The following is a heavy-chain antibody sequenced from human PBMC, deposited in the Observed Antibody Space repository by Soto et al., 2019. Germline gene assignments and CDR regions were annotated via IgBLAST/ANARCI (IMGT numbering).Heavy chain of an antibody. CDR1: GFTFSSYG. Sequence: GGSLRLSCAASGFTFSSYGMHWFRQAPGKGLEWVAVIWYDGSNKYYADSVKGRFTISRDNSKNTLYLQMNSLRAEDTAVYYCARAVKNSNWWVGYYYGIYVWAQGTTVPVSS. D-gene: IGHD4-4*01. CDR3: ARAVKNSNWWVGYYYGIYV. V-gene: IGHV3-33*01. J-gene: IGHJ6*02. CDR2: IWYDGSNK.